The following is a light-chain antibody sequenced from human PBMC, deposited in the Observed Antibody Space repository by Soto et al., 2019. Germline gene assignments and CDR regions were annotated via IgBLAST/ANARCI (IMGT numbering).Light chain of an antibody. CDR3: QQYYSTPPT. CDR1: QSVLYSSNNKNY. V-gene: IGKV4-1*01. J-gene: IGKJ1*01. CDR2: WAS. Sequence: DIVMTQSPDSLAVSLGERATINCKSSQSVLYSSNNKNYLAWYQQKPGQPPKLLIYWASTRESWVPDRFSGSGSGTDFTLTISILQAEDVAVYYCQQYYSTPPTFGQGTKVEIK.